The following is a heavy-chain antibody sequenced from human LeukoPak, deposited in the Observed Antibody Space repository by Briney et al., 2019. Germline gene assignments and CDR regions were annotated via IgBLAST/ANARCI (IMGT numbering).Heavy chain of an antibody. V-gene: IGHV3-30*18. CDR2: IPYDGSNK. Sequence: GGSLRLSCAASGFTFSTYGMHWVRQAPGKGLEWVAVIPYDGSNKYYPDSVKGRFTISRDNSKNTLYLQMNSLRAEDTAVYYCAKGPNYRGLSSYYFDYWGQGTLVTVSS. CDR1: GFTFSTYG. CDR3: AKGPNYRGLSSYYFDY. J-gene: IGHJ4*02. D-gene: IGHD5-12*01.